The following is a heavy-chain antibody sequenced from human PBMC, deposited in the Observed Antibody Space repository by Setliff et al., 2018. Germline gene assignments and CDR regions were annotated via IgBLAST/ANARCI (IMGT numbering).Heavy chain of an antibody. J-gene: IGHJ6*02. CDR3: ARGEMVRGVIITPYYYYGMDV. D-gene: IGHD3-10*01. V-gene: IGHV4-34*01. CDR2: INHSGST. Sequence: PSETLSLTCAVYGGSFSGYYWSWIRQPPGKGLEWIVEINHSGSTNYNPSLKSRVTISVDTSKHQFSLKLSSVTAADTAVYYCARGEMVRGVIITPYYYYGMDVWGQGTTVTVSS. CDR1: GGSFSGYY.